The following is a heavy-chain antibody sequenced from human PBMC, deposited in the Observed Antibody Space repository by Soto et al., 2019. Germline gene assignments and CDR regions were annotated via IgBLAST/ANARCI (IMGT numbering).Heavy chain of an antibody. CDR1: ARSISSGCYC. D-gene: IGHD2-21*02. CDR2: IYYSAST. J-gene: IGHJ5*02. CDR3: AREPGPRAYCGGDCYPRFDP. V-gene: IGHV4-31*03. Sequence: PSETLSLTCPVSARSISSGCYCCSWLRQQPWKGLEWIGYIYYSASTYYNPALKSRVTISVDTSKNQFSLKLSSVTAADTAVYYCAREPGPRAYCGGDCYPRFDPWGQGTLVTVSS.